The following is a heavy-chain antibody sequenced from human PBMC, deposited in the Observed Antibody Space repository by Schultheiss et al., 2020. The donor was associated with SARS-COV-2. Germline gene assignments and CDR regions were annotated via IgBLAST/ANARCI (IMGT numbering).Heavy chain of an antibody. CDR3: ARDWVDTAMGGYYYYGMDV. Sequence: SETLSLTCTVSGGSISSYYWSWIRQPPGKGLEWIGYIYYSGSTYYNPSLKSRVTISVDTSKNQFSLKLSSVTAADTAVYYCARDWVDTAMGGYYYYGMDVWGQGTTVTVSS. J-gene: IGHJ6*02. D-gene: IGHD5-18*01. V-gene: IGHV4-59*12. CDR2: IYYSGST. CDR1: GGSISSYY.